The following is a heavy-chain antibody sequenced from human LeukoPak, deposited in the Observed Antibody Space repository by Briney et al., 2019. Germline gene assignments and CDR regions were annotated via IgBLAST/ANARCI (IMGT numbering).Heavy chain of an antibody. V-gene: IGHV4-4*07. Sequence: SETLSLTCTVSGGSISSYYWSWIRQPAGKGLEWIGRIYTSGSTNYNPSLKSRVTMSVDTSKDQFSLKLSSVTAADTAVYYCARGGGAARDAYYYYYYMNVWGKGTTVTVSS. J-gene: IGHJ6*03. D-gene: IGHD6-6*01. CDR2: IYTSGST. CDR1: GGSISSYY. CDR3: ARGGGAARDAYYYYYYMNV.